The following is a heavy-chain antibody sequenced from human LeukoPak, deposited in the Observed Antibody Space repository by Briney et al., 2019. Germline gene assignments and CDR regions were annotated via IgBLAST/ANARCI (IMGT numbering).Heavy chain of an antibody. CDR3: AKDGPYSSGWSPFDY. J-gene: IGHJ4*02. D-gene: IGHD6-19*01. V-gene: IGHV3-9*01. Sequence: GRSLRLSCAASGFTFDDYAMHWVRQAPGKGLEWVSGISWNSGGIGYADSVKGRFTISRDNAKNSLYLQMNSLRAEDTALYYCAKDGPYSSGWSPFDYWGQGTLVTVSS. CDR2: ISWNSGGI. CDR1: GFTFDDYA.